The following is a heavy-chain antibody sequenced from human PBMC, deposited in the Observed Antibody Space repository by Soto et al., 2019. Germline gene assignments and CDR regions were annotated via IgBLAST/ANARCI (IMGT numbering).Heavy chain of an antibody. D-gene: IGHD6-19*01. J-gene: IGHJ6*02. CDR3: ARSIAVAGTDYYGMDV. CDR1: GGTFSSYA. Sequence: QVQLVQSGAEVKKPGSSVKVSCKASGGTFSSYAISWVRQAPGQGLEWMGGIIPIFGTANYAQKFQGRVTITADESTSTVYMELSSLRSEDTAVYYCARSIAVAGTDYYGMDVWGQGTTVTVSS. CDR2: IIPIFGTA. V-gene: IGHV1-69*01.